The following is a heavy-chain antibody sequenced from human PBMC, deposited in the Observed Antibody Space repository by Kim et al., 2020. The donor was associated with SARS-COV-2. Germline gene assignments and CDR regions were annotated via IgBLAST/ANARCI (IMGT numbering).Heavy chain of an antibody. Sequence: SETLSLTCTVSGGSISGYYWSWIRQPPGKGLEWIGYMYYSGSASYNPSLKSRVTISVDTSKNQFSLKLSAVTAADTAVYYCARQDSSSSLLDYWGQGTLVTVSS. D-gene: IGHD6-6*01. J-gene: IGHJ4*02. CDR3: ARQDSSSSLLDY. V-gene: IGHV4-59*08. CDR2: MYYSGSA. CDR1: GGSISGYY.